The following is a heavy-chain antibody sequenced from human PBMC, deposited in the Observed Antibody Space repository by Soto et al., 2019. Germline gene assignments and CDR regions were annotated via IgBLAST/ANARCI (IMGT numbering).Heavy chain of an antibody. D-gene: IGHD5-12*01. J-gene: IGHJ2*01. CDR1: GGTFSSYT. Sequence: QVQLVQSGAEVKKPGSSVTVSCKASGGTFSSYTISWVRQAPGQGLEWMGGIIPIFGKANYAQKFQARVTITADESTSTAYMELSSLRSEDTAVYYCARGNHRWLQLWYFDLWGRGTLVTVSS. V-gene: IGHV1-69*12. CDR3: ARGNHRWLQLWYFDL. CDR2: IIPIFGKA.